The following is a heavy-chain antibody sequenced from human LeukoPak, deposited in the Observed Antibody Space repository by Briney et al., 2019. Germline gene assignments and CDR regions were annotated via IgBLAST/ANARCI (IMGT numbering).Heavy chain of an antibody. CDR3: ARHYYDRSGYYSTPHYFDY. CDR2: INHSGST. D-gene: IGHD3-22*01. Sequence: SETLSLSCTVSGGSISSYYWSWIRQPPGKGLEWIGEINHSGSTNYNPSLKSRVTISVDTSKNQFSLKLSSVTAADTAVYYCARHYYDRSGYYSTPHYFDYWGQGTLVTVSS. V-gene: IGHV4-34*01. J-gene: IGHJ4*02. CDR1: GGSISSYY.